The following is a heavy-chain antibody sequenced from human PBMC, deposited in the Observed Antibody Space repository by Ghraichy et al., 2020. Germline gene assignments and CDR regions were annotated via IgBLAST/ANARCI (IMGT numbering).Heavy chain of an antibody. CDR2: IGTAGDT. Sequence: GGSLRLSCAASGFTFSSYDMHWVRHATGKGLEWVSAIGTAGDTYYPGSVKGRFTISRENAKNSLYLQMNSLRAGDTAVYYCARALPSDYYGMDVWGQGTTVTVSS. CDR1: GFTFSSYD. V-gene: IGHV3-13*01. CDR3: ARALPSDYYGMDV. J-gene: IGHJ6*02.